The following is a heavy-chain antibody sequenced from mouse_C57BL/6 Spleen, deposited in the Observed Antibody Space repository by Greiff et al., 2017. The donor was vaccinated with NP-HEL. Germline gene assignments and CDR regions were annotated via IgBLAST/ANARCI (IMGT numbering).Heavy chain of an antibody. J-gene: IGHJ3*01. CDR3: TLYYVYDRGLAY. CDR1: GFNIKDDY. Sequence: VQLQQSGAELVRPGASVKLSCTASGFNIKDDYMHWVKQRPEQGLEWIGWIDPENGDTEYASKFQGKATITADTSSNTAYLQLSSLTSEDTAVYYCTLYYVYDRGLAYWGQGTLVTVSA. V-gene: IGHV14-4*01. CDR2: IDPENGDT. D-gene: IGHD2-2*01.